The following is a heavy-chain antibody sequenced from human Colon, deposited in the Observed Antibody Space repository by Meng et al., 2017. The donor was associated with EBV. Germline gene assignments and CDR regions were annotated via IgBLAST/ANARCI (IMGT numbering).Heavy chain of an antibody. Sequence: QVHLQESGPVLVNPSETSSPSCTVSGDSVATGRYYWSWLRQPPGKGLEWIAYIYYIGGTNYNPSLKSRLTISLDTSKNQFSLSLRSVTAADTAVYYCARVSGRSFDPWGQGTLVTVSS. V-gene: IGHV4-61*01. J-gene: IGHJ5*02. CDR2: IYYIGGT. CDR3: ARVSGRSFDP. D-gene: IGHD3-10*01. CDR1: GDSVATGRYY.